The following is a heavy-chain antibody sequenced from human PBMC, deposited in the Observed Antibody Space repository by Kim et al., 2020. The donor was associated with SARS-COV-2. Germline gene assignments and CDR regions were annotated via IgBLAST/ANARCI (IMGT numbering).Heavy chain of an antibody. CDR1: GFTFSSYA. V-gene: IGHV3-33*06. J-gene: IGHJ4*02. CDR3: AKGVPGGPLGVIISYPGY. Sequence: GGSLRLSCAASGFTFSSYAMHWVRQAPGKGLEWVAVIWYDGSNKYYADSVKGRFTISRDNSKNTLYLQMNSLRAEDTAVYYCAKGVPGGPLGVIISYPGYWGQGTLVTVSS. D-gene: IGHD3-10*01. CDR2: IWYDGSNK.